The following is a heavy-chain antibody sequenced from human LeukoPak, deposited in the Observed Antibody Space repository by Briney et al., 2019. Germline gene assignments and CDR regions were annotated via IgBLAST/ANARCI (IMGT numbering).Heavy chain of an antibody. D-gene: IGHD6-13*01. CDR2: IIPILGIA. J-gene: IGHJ4*02. CDR3: ARRYSSSWFSQD. CDR1: GGTFSSYA. V-gene: IGHV1-69*04. Sequence: ASVKVSCKASGGTFSSYAISWMRQAPGQGLEWMGRIIPILGIANYAQKFQGRVTITADKSTSTAYMELSSLRSEDTAVYYCARRYSSSWFSQDWGQGTLVTVSS.